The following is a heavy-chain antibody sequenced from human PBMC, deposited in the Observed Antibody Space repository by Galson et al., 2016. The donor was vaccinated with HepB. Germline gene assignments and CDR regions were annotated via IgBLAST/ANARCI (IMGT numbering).Heavy chain of an antibody. CDR3: VRDKEGGYGFDY. CDR1: GFTFTNHA. V-gene: IGHV3-23*01. D-gene: IGHD5-12*01. Sequence: SLRLSCAASGFTFTNHAMSWVRQAPGKGLEWVSTISGRGDNIYYADSVKGRFTISRDNSKNTLDLQVNILKVEDTAVYYCVRDKEGGYGFDYWGQGILVTVSS. CDR2: ISGRGDNI. J-gene: IGHJ4*01.